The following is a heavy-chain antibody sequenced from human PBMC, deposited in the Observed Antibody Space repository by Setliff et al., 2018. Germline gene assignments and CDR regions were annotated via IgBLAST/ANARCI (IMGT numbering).Heavy chain of an antibody. CDR1: GFSLTTTRVA. J-gene: IGHJ4*02. D-gene: IGHD3-22*01. CDR3: AHRRVGNYDSSGNYHSYFDY. Sequence: SGPTLVNPTQTLTLTCTFSGFSLTTTRVAVGWIRQPPGKALEWLALIYWDDDKRYTYSPSLKPRLTVSRDTYRNQVVLTMANMDPVDTAKYYCAHRRVGNYDSSGNYHSYFDYWGQGMLVTVSS. V-gene: IGHV2-5*02. CDR2: IYWDDDK.